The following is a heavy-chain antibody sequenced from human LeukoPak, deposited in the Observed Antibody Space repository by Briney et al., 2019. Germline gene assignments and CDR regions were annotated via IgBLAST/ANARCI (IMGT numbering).Heavy chain of an antibody. CDR3: AREAPVLWFGELAVRTNWFDP. Sequence: ASVKVSCKASGYTFTSYYMHWVRQAPGQGLEWMGIINPSGGSTSYAQKFQGRVTMTRDTSTSTVYMELSSLRSEDTAVYYCAREAPVLWFGELAVRTNWFDPWGQGTLVTVSS. D-gene: IGHD3-10*01. CDR2: INPSGGST. CDR1: GYTFTSYY. V-gene: IGHV1-46*01. J-gene: IGHJ5*02.